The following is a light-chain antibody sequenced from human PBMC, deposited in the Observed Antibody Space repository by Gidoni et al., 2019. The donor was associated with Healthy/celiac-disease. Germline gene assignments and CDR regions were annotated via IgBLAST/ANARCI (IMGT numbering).Light chain of an antibody. V-gene: IGKV3-20*01. Sequence: EIVLTKSPGTLSLSPGERATLSCRASQSVRSSYLAWYQQRPGQSPRRLIYGASSRATGIPDRFSGSGSGTDFTLTISRLEPEDFAVYYCQQYGSSSWTFGQGTKVEIK. CDR3: QQYGSSSWT. CDR2: GAS. CDR1: QSVRSSY. J-gene: IGKJ1*01.